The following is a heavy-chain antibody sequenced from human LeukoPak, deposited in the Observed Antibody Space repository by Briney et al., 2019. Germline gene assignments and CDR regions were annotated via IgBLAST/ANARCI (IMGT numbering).Heavy chain of an antibody. D-gene: IGHD3-10*01. J-gene: IGHJ2*01. CDR3: VRTVLLPDWYFDL. V-gene: IGHV1-2*02. CDR1: GYTFTGYY. Sequence: GASVKVSCKASGYTFTGYYMHWVRQAPGQGLEWMGWINPNSGGTNYAQKFQGRVTMTRDTSISTAYMELSRLRSDDTAVYYCVRTVLLPDWYFDLWGRGTLVTVSS. CDR2: INPNSGGT.